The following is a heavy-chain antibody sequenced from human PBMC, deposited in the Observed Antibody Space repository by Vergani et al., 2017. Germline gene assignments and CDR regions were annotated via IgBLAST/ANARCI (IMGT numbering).Heavy chain of an antibody. Sequence: QVQLVQSGAEVKKPGASVKVSCKASGYTFTGYYMHWVRQAPGQGLEWMGGIIPVLGKTKYAQDFQGRLTITADTSTSTAYMELTSLRSQDTAVYYCARDPRGYGGDPEDYYY. CDR3: ARDPRGYGGDPEDYYY. D-gene: IGHD2-21*02. J-gene: IGHJ6*01. V-gene: IGHV1-69*10. CDR2: IIPVLGKT. CDR1: GYTFTGYY.